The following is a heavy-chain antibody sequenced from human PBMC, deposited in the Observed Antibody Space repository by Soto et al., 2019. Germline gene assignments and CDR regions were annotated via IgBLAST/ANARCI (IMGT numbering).Heavy chain of an antibody. V-gene: IGHV4-4*02. Sequence: SETLSLTCAVSGGSISGSNWWSWVRQPPGKGLEWIGEIYHSGSTNYNPSLKSRVTISVDKSKNQFSLKLSSVTAADTAVYYCARRQQLGGSNWFDPWGQGTLVTVSS. CDR3: ARRQQLGGSNWFDP. D-gene: IGHD6-13*01. CDR1: GGSISGSNW. J-gene: IGHJ5*02. CDR2: IYHSGST.